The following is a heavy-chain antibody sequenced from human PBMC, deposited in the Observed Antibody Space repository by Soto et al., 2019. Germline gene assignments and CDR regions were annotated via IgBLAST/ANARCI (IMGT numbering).Heavy chain of an antibody. CDR3: ARDTRDYGDYSYYYGMDV. V-gene: IGHV3-74*01. Sequence: GGSLRLSCAASGFTFSSYWMHWVRQDPGKGLVWVSRINSDGSSTSYADSVKGRFTISRDNAKNTLYLQMNSLRAEDTAVYYCARDTRDYGDYSYYYGMDVWGQGTTVTVSS. J-gene: IGHJ6*02. CDR1: GFTFSSYW. D-gene: IGHD4-17*01. CDR2: INSDGSST.